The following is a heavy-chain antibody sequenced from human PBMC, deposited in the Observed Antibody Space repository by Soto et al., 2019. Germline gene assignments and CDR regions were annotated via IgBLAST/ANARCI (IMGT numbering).Heavy chain of an antibody. V-gene: IGHV1-69*13. CDR1: GGTFSSYA. J-gene: IGHJ4*02. Sequence: SVKVSCKASGGTFSSYAISWVRQAPGQGLEWMGGIIPIFGTANYAQKFQGRVTITADESTSTAYMELSSLRSEDTAVYYCAREDVAVAGTNYFDYWGQGTLVTVSS. CDR2: IIPIFGTA. D-gene: IGHD6-19*01. CDR3: AREDVAVAGTNYFDY.